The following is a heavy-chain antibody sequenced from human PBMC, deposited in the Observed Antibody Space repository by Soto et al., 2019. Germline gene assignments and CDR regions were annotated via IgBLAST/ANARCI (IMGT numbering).Heavy chain of an antibody. J-gene: IGHJ4*02. CDR3: ARGIPEHTSSL. Sequence: EVQLVESGGGLVQPGGSLRLSCAASGFTFSSYWMLWVRQTPGKGLVWVSRINSDGSSTTYADSVKGRFTISRDNAKNTLYLQMDSLRADDTAGYYCARGIPEHTSSLWGQGTLVTVSS. V-gene: IGHV3-74*03. D-gene: IGHD6-6*01. CDR2: INSDGSST. CDR1: GFTFSSYW.